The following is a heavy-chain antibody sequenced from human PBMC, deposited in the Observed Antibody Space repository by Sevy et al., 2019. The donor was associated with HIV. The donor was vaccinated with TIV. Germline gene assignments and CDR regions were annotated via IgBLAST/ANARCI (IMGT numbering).Heavy chain of an antibody. CDR2: FDPEDGET. Sequence: ASVKVSCKVSGSTLSRLSMHWVRQVPGKGLEWMGSFDPEDGETIYARKFQGRVSMTEDTPTDTAYMELSSLRSEDTAVYYCATTKDYYESYGSPFDYWGQGTLVTVSS. J-gene: IGHJ4*02. CDR3: ATTKDYYESYGSPFDY. D-gene: IGHD3-22*01. V-gene: IGHV1-24*01. CDR1: GSTLSRLS.